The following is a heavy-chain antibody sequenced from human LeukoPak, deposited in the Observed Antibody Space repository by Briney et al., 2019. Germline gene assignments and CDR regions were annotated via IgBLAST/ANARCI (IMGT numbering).Heavy chain of an antibody. CDR1: GFTFSSYA. Sequence: GESLRLSCAASGFTFSSYAMHWVRQAPGKGLEWVAVISYDGSNKYYADSVKGRFTISRDNSKNTLYLQMNSLRAEDTAVYYCARDGYNSIGYFDYWGQGTLVTVSS. J-gene: IGHJ4*02. CDR3: ARDGYNSIGYFDY. V-gene: IGHV3-30*01. D-gene: IGHD5-24*01. CDR2: ISYDGSNK.